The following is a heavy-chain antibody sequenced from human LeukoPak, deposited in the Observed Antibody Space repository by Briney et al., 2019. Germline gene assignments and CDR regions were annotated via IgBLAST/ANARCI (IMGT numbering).Heavy chain of an antibody. V-gene: IGHV3-64*01. D-gene: IGHD2-2*01. Sequence: PGGSLRLSCAAAGFTFSSYAMHWVRQAPGKGLEYVSAISSNGGSTYYANFVEGRFTISRDNSKNTLYLQMGSLRAEDMAMYYCARGRYCSSTSCYPDYWGQGTLVTVSS. CDR2: ISSNGGST. CDR3: ARGRYCSSTSCYPDY. J-gene: IGHJ4*02. CDR1: GFTFSSYA.